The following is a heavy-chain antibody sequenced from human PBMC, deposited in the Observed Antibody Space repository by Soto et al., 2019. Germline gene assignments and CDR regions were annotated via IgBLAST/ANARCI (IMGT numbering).Heavy chain of an antibody. Sequence: SETLSLTCTVSGGSISSYYWSWIRQPPGKGLEWIGYIYYSGSTNYNPSLKSRVTISVDTSKNQFSLKLSSVTAAATAVYYCASRYGSAFYIWGQGKMVTVSS. V-gene: IGHV4-59*01. D-gene: IGHD3-10*01. CDR3: ASRYGSAFYI. CDR2: IYYSGST. CDR1: GGSISSYY. J-gene: IGHJ3*02.